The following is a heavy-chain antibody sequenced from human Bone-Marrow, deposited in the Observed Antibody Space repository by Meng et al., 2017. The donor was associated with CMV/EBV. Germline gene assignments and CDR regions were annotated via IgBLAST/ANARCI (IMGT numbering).Heavy chain of an antibody. D-gene: IGHD3-16*01. V-gene: IGHV3-9*03. CDR2: ISWNGGSI. CDR1: GFIFDDFA. CDR3: AKASSYDASGYFDW. Sequence: GGSLRLSCVASGFIFDDFAMHWARQAPGKGLEWVSSISWNGGSIGYADSVKGRFTVSRDNAKKSLYLQLNSLRAEDMALYYCAKASSYDASGYFDWWGQGTLVTVSS. J-gene: IGHJ4*02.